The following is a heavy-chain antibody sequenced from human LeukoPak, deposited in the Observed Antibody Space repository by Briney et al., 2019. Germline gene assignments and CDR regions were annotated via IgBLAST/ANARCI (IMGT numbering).Heavy chain of an antibody. CDR1: GFTFSSYG. V-gene: IGHV3-30*02. Sequence: GGSLRLSCAASGFTFSSYGMHWVRQAPGKGLEWVAFIRYDGSNKYYADSVKGRFTISRDNSKNTLYLQMNSLRAEDTAVYYCANSAATAIPHVLFDYWGQGTLVTVSS. J-gene: IGHJ4*02. CDR3: ANSAATAIPHVLFDY. CDR2: IRYDGSNK. D-gene: IGHD2-2*02.